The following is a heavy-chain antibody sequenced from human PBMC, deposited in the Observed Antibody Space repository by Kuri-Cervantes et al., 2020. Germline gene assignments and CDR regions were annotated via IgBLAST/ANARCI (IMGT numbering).Heavy chain of an antibody. V-gene: IGHV4-59*12. CDR2: IYYSGST. CDR3: ARGRGRVYGETRLIDY. Sequence: SETLSLTCTVSGGSISSYYWSWIRQPPGKGLEWIGYIYYSGSTNYNPSLKSRVTISVDTSKNQFSLKLSSVTAADTAFYYCARGRGRVYGETRLIDYWDQGAPVTVSS. D-gene: IGHD4-17*01. J-gene: IGHJ4*02. CDR1: GGSISSYY.